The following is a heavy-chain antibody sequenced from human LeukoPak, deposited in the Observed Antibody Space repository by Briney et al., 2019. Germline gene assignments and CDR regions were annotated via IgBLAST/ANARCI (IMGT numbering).Heavy chain of an antibody. CDR2: INPNSGGT. Sequence: ASVKVSCKASGYTFTSYDINWVRQATGQGLEWMGWINPNSGGTNYAQKSQGRVTMTRDTSISTAYMELSRLRSDDTAVYYCARGKYCSSTSCYSGCGYWGQGTLVSVSS. CDR1: GYTFTSYD. V-gene: IGHV1-2*02. D-gene: IGHD2-2*01. J-gene: IGHJ4*02. CDR3: ARGKYCSSTSCYSGCGY.